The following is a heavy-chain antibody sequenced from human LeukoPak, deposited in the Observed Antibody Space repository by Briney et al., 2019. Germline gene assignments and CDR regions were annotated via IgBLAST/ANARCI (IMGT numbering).Heavy chain of an antibody. J-gene: IGHJ4*02. CDR3: AKENTAMVD. Sequence: GGSLRLSCAASEFTFSSYAMSWVRPAPGKGPQWVSATSGSGGSTYYADSVKGRFTISRDNSKNTLYLQMNSLRAEDTAVYYCAKENTAMVDWGQGSLVSVSS. CDR2: TSGSGGST. D-gene: IGHD5-18*01. V-gene: IGHV3-23*01. CDR1: EFTFSSYA.